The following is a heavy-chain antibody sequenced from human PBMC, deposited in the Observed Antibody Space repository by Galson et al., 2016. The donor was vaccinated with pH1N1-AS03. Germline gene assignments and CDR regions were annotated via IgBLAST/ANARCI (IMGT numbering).Heavy chain of an antibody. CDR2: ISSSSSYI. CDR3: ARRSAAVSGTGCVDV. CDR1: GFTFRTYG. Sequence: SLRLSCAASGFTFRTYGMNWVRQAPGKGLEWVSSISSSSSYIYYADSVKGRFTISRDNARNSLYLQMNSLRAEDTAVYYCARRSAAVSGTGCVDVWGQGTTFTVSS. J-gene: IGHJ6*02. V-gene: IGHV3-21*01. D-gene: IGHD6-19*01.